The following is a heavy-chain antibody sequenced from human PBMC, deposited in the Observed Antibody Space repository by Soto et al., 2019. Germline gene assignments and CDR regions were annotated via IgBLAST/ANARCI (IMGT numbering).Heavy chain of an antibody. Sequence: PGESLKISCQGSGYMFTSYWIAWVRQMPGKGLEWMGIIYPGDSDATYSPSFQGQVTISVDKSINTAYLQWSRLKASDTAMYYCARGRDYSEDYYYYGMDVWGQGTTVTVSS. V-gene: IGHV5-51*01. CDR1: GYMFTSYW. CDR3: ARGRDYSEDYYYYGMDV. D-gene: IGHD4-4*01. CDR2: IYPGDSDA. J-gene: IGHJ6*02.